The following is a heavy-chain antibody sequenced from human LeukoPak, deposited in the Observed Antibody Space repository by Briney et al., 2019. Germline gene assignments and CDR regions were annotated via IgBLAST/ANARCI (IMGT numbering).Heavy chain of an antibody. J-gene: IGHJ4*02. Sequence: SETLSLTCTVSGDSISSYYWSWIRQPAGKGLQWIGRIYTSGGTNYNPSLKSRVTISVDTSKNQFSLKLSSVTAADTAVYYCAKGVASGWPVGYYFDYWGQGTLVTVSS. CDR1: GDSISSYY. CDR3: AKGVASGWPVGYYFDY. V-gene: IGHV4-4*07. CDR2: IYTSGGT. D-gene: IGHD6-19*01.